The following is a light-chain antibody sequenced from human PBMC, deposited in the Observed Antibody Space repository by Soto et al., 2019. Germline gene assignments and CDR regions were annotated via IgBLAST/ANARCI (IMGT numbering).Light chain of an antibody. J-gene: IGKJ1*01. CDR3: QQLYNYPRT. CDR1: QDIGTY. Sequence: RMTQSPSSFSASTGDRVSITCRATQDIGTYLAWYQQIPGKAPKLLIYDASTLQTGVPSRFSGSGSGTDFTLTISYLQSEDFGTYYCQQLYNYPRTFGQGTKGDIK. V-gene: IGKV1-8*01. CDR2: DAS.